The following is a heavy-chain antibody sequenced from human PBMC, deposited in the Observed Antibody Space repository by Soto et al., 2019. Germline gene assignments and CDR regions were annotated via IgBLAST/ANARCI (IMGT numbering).Heavy chain of an antibody. V-gene: IGHV1-8*01. Sequence: ASVKVSCKASGYTFTSYDINWVRQATGQGLEWMGWMNPNSGNTGYAQKFQGRVTMTRNTSISTAYMELSSLRSEDTAVYYCARSKYNWNDYYYYYMDVWGKGTTVTVSS. CDR2: MNPNSGNT. CDR1: GYTFTSYD. J-gene: IGHJ6*03. D-gene: IGHD1-1*01. CDR3: ARSKYNWNDYYYYYMDV.